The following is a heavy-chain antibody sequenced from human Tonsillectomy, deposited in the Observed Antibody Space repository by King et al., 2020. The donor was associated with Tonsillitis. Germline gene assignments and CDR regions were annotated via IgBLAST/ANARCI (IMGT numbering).Heavy chain of an antibody. CDR1: GGTFNMYS. Sequence: QLVQSGAEVKKPGSSVKVSCKASGGTFNMYSYFWVRQAPGQGLEWMGGIILMFGSAKYSQNVQGRGTITAGKSTSTTYMELSSLRSEDTAIYYCARDLPGTTILFVAFDIWGQGTKVTVSS. V-gene: IGHV1-69*14. J-gene: IGHJ3*02. D-gene: IGHD1-7*01. CDR3: ARDLPGTTILFVAFDI. CDR2: IILMFGSA.